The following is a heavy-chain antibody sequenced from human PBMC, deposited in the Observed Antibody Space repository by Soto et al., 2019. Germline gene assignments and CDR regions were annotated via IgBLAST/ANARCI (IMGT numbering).Heavy chain of an antibody. CDR2: IYYSGSK. V-gene: IGHV4-30-4*01. D-gene: IGHD4-17*01. CDR3: AREKEDDSGDYNAFDI. CDR1: GDSINNGDCY. Sequence: PSETLSLTCTVSGDSINNGDCYWSWLRQLPGKGLEWIGYIYYSGSKYYNPSLKSRVSMLVDTSKNHFSLNLTSVTAADTAVYYCAREKEDDSGDYNAFDIWGQGTVVTVSS. J-gene: IGHJ3*02.